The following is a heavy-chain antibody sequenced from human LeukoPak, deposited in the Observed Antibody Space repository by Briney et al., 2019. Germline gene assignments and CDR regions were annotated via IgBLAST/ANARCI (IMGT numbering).Heavy chain of an antibody. CDR2: INHSGST. D-gene: IGHD3-10*01. V-gene: IGHV4-34*01. CDR3: ARRVRGVIRRDGRTYYYYYMDV. J-gene: IGHJ6*03. CDR1: GGSFSGYY. Sequence: SETLSLTCAVYGGSFSGYYWSWIRQPPGKGLEWIGEINHSGSTNYNPSLKSRVTISVDTSKNQFSLKLSSVTAADTAVYYCARRVRGVIRRDGRTYYYYYMDVWGKGTTVTISS.